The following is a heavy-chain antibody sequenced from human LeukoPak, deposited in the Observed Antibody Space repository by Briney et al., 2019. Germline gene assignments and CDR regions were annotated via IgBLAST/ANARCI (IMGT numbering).Heavy chain of an antibody. V-gene: IGHV3-23*01. CDR3: AKVRLQPSYYFDF. CDR2: LSGGGGTT. CDR1: GFTFSSYA. D-gene: IGHD5-18*01. J-gene: IGHJ4*02. Sequence: GGSLRLSREASGFTFSSYAMSWVRQAPGKGLEWVSCLSGGGGTTYYPDSVKGRFTISRDNSKNTLYLQMNSLRAEDTAIYYCAKVRLQPSYYFDFWGQGTLATVSS.